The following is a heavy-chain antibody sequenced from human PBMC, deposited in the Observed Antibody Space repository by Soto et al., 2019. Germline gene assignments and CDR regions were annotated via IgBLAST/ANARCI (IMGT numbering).Heavy chain of an antibody. D-gene: IGHD1-20*01. CDR3: ARVRPLTGPPLSYYSLEV. J-gene: IGHJ6*02. Sequence: QVQLVQSGAEVKKPGSSVKVSCKASGGTFSTYVISWVRQAPGQGLEWMGRVIPMSGSSNYAQKFQGRVTITADKDTSIAYMEVRSLKSEDTAVDCCARVRPLTGPPLSYYSLEVGCQVTRV. CDR1: GGTFSTYV. CDR2: VIPMSGSS. V-gene: IGHV1-69*06.